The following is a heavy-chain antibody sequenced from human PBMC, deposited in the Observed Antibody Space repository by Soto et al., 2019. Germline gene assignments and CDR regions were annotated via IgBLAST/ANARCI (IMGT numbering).Heavy chain of an antibody. J-gene: IGHJ1*01. D-gene: IGHD6-19*01. V-gene: IGHV1-46*03. CDR2: IDPGGGST. Sequence: ASVKVSCKASGYTFTSYYMNWVRQAPGQGLVWMGIIDPGGGSTDYAQKFQGRITMTRDTSTSTVYMELSSLRSDDTAMYYCARRLAVAGHEYFQHWGQGTLVTVYS. CDR1: GYTFTSYY. CDR3: ARRLAVAGHEYFQH.